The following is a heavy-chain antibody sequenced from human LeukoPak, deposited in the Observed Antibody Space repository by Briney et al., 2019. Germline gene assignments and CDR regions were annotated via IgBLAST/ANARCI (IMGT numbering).Heavy chain of an antibody. D-gene: IGHD2-21*02. CDR1: GGSISSSSYY. CDR3: AGYDYNSYSLDY. Sequence: SETLSLTCTVSGGSISSSSYYWDWIRQPPGKRLEWIGSIYYSGSTYYNPSLKSRVTISVDTSKNQFSLKLSSVTAADTAVYYCAGYDYNSYSLDYWGQGTLVTVSS. J-gene: IGHJ4*02. CDR2: IYYSGST. V-gene: IGHV4-39*07.